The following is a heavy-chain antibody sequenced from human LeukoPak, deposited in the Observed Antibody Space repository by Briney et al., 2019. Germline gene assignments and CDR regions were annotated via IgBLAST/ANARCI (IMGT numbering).Heavy chain of an antibody. CDR1: GGSISTYY. Sequence: SETLSLTCIVSGGSISTYYWSWFRQPPGKGLEWIGYIYYSGSTNYNPSLESRVTISVDTSKNHFSLNVTSVTAADTAVYYCARGYSGSSYYFDVWGQGTLVTVSS. V-gene: IGHV4-59*01. CDR3: ARGYSGSSYYFDV. J-gene: IGHJ4*02. D-gene: IGHD5-12*01. CDR2: IYYSGST.